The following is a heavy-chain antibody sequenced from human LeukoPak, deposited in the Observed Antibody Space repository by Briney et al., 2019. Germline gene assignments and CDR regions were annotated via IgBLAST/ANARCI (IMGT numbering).Heavy chain of an antibody. CDR3: ARRCGGDCRAAGTFDY. V-gene: IGHV4-59*01. Sequence: KPSETLSLTCTVSGGSISNYYWSWIRQPPGKGLEWIGYIYYSGSTHYNPSLKSRVTISVDTSKNQFSLKLSSVTAADTAVYYCARRCGGDCRAAGTFDYWGQGTLVTVSS. CDR2: IYYSGST. J-gene: IGHJ4*02. D-gene: IGHD2-21*02. CDR1: GGSISNYY.